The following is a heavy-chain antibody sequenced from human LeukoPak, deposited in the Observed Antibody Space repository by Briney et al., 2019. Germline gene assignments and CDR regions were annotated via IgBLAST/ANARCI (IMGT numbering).Heavy chain of an antibody. V-gene: IGHV1-2*02. D-gene: IGHD4-11*01. CDR1: GYTFTGYY. CDR3: ATGVQSSYGMDV. J-gene: IGHJ6*02. CDR2: INPNSGGT. Sequence: ASVKVSCKASGYTFTGYYMHWVRQAPGQGLEWMGWINPNSGGTIYAQKFQGRVTMTEDTSTDTAYMELSSLRSEDTAVYYCATGVQSSYGMDVWGQGTTVTVSS.